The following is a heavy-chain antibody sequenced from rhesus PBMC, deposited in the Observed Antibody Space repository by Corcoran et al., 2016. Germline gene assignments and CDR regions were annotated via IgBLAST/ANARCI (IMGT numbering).Heavy chain of an antibody. CDR1: GFPFSTFG. J-gene: IGHJ4*01. V-gene: IGHV3S5*01. CDR2: ITNSGSRT. CDR3: ANTPDH. Sequence: EAQLVETVGGLVQPWGSLRISCAASGFPFSTFGMSWVRQAPGKGLEWVSGITNSGSRTFYADSVKGRFTISRDNSKNTLSLQMNSLRPEDTAVYYCANTPDHWGQGVLVTVSS.